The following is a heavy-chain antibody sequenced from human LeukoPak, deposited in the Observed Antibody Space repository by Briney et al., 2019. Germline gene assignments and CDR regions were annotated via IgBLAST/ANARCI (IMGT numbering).Heavy chain of an antibody. D-gene: IGHD3-10*01. CDR2: LYSDGGT. CDR1: GFTFSSDG. J-gene: IGHJ4*02. Sequence: PGGSLRLSCAASGFTFSSDGMHWVRQAQGKGLEWVSVLYSDGGTYYADSVKGRFSISRDTSKNTVYLQMNSLRDDDTAVYYCATYYYGSGPEKWGQGTLVTVSS. CDR3: ATYYYGSGPEK. V-gene: IGHV3-NL1*01.